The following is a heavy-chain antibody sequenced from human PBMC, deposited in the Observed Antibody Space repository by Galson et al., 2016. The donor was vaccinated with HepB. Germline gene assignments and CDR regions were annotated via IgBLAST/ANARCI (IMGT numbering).Heavy chain of an antibody. J-gene: IGHJ3*02. CDR1: GYSFINYW. Sequence: QSGAEVKKPGESLKISCKGSGYSFINYWIGWVRQMPGKGLEWMGIIYPGDSQTRYSPSLKGQVTISADKSTNTASLQWGSLKASDTAMHYCGKHARGHTYGPYDAFDIWGQGTMVTVSS. D-gene: IGHD5-18*01. CDR3: GKHARGHTYGPYDAFDI. CDR2: IYPGDSQT. V-gene: IGHV5-51*01.